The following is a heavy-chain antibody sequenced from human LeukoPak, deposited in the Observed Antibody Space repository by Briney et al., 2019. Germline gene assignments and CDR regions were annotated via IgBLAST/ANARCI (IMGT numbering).Heavy chain of an antibody. CDR3: ARDNPTRGYSAYDLDY. V-gene: IGHV3-21*01. CDR1: GFTFSSYS. Sequence: GGSLRLSCAASGFTFSSYSMNWVRQAPGKGLEWVSSISSSGNYIYYADSVKGRFTISRDNAKSSLYLQMNSLRAEDSAVFYCARDNPTRGYSAYDLDYWGQGTLVTVSS. CDR2: ISSSGNYI. J-gene: IGHJ4*02. D-gene: IGHD5-12*01.